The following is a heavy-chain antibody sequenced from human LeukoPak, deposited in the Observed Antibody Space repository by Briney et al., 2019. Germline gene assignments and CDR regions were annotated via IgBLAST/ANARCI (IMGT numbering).Heavy chain of an antibody. V-gene: IGHV3-21*01. J-gene: IGHJ4*02. CDR2: ISSSSSYI. CDR1: GFTFSSYW. CDR3: ARVGAAAGDY. Sequence: GGSLRLSCAASGFTFSSYWMSWVRQAPGKGLEWVSSISSSSSYIYYAGSVKGRFTISRDNAKDSLYLQMNSLRAEDTAVYYCARVGAAAGDYWGQGTLVTVSS. D-gene: IGHD6-13*01.